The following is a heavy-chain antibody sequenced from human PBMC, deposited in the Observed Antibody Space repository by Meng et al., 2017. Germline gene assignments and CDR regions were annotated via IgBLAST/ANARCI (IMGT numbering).Heavy chain of an antibody. J-gene: IGHJ5*02. Sequence: LFVPSGTPSLPCAFYVVSVRVSEWGWIRQPPGKGLEWIGEINHSGSTNYNPSLKSRVTISVDTSKNQFSLKLSSVTAADTAVYYCARGRSIVATRVAWFDPWGQGTLVTVSS. CDR1: VVSVRVSE. D-gene: IGHD5-12*01. CDR2: INHSGST. CDR3: ARGRSIVATRVAWFDP. V-gene: IGHV4-34*01.